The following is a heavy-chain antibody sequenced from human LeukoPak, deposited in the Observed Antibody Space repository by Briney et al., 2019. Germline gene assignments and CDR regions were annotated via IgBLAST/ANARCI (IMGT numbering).Heavy chain of an antibody. CDR3: AREGNCSGGSCYGWFAP. J-gene: IGHJ5*02. CDR2: MYTSGST. Sequence: SETLSLTCTVSGDSVNSPLYYWSWIRQPAGKGLEWIGRMYTSGSTNYNPSLKRRATISRDTSRNQFSLRLSSVTAADTAVYYCAREGNCSGGSCYGWFAPWGQGILVTVSS. D-gene: IGHD2-15*01. V-gene: IGHV4-61*02. CDR1: GDSVNSPLYY.